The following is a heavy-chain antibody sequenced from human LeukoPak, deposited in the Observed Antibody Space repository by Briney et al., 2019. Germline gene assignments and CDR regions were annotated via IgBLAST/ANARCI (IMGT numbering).Heavy chain of an antibody. CDR2: IYYSGST. CDR3: ARHLMYEHCSGGSCHSGFDP. Sequence: PSETLSLTCTVSGGSISSSSYYWGWIRQPPGKGLEWIGSIYYSGSTYYNPSLKSRVTISVDTSKNQFSLKLSSVTAADTAVYYCARHLMYEHCSGGSCHSGFDPWGQGTLVTVSS. J-gene: IGHJ5*02. V-gene: IGHV4-39*01. CDR1: GGSISSSSYY. D-gene: IGHD2-15*01.